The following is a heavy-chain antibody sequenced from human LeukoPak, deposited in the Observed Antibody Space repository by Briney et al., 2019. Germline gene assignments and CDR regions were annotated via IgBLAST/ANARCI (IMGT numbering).Heavy chain of an antibody. CDR2: ISGSGGST. J-gene: IGHJ4*02. CDR1: GFTFSSYA. D-gene: IGHD5-18*01. Sequence: GGSLRLSCAASGFTFSSYAMSWVRQAPGKGLEWVSAISGSGGSTYYADSVKGRFTISRDNSKNTLYLQVNSLRAEDTAVYYCAKDTVGYSYGFGRYFDYWGQGTLVTVSS. V-gene: IGHV3-23*01. CDR3: AKDTVGYSYGFGRYFDY.